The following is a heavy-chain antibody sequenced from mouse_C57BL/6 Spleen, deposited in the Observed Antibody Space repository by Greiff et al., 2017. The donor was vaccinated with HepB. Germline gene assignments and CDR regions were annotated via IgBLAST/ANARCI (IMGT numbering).Heavy chain of an antibody. CDR3: ARLGYYDYDDPPMDY. J-gene: IGHJ4*01. CDR2: IHPNSGST. CDR1: GYTFTSYW. D-gene: IGHD2-4*01. V-gene: IGHV1-64*01. Sequence: QVHVKQPGAELVKPGASVKLSCKASGYTFTSYWMHWVKQRPGQGLEWIGMIHPNSGSTNYNEKFKSKATLTVDKSSSTAYMQLSSLTSEDSAVYYCARLGYYDYDDPPMDYWGQGTSVTVSS.